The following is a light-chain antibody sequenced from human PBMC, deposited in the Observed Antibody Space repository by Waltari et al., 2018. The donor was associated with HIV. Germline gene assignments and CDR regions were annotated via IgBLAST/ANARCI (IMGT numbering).Light chain of an antibody. CDR3: QDYNNYRT. CDR1: QSLKTW. V-gene: IGKV1-5*03. CDR2: KAS. J-gene: IGKJ1*01. Sequence: DIQMTQSPSTLSASVGDRVIITCRASQSLKTWLAWYQQKPGRAPKLLIYKASSLQSGVPSRFSGSGSGTAFTLTITSLQPEDLATYYCQDYNNYRTFGQGTKVEIK.